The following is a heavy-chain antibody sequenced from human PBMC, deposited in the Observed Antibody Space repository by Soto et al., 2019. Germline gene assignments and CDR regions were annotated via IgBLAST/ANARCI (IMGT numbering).Heavy chain of an antibody. CDR3: AKVGEPGYDCWSGYYSYFDY. V-gene: IGHV3-23*01. CDR2: ISGSGGST. J-gene: IGHJ4*02. CDR1: GFTFSSYA. D-gene: IGHD3-3*01. Sequence: PGGSLRLSCGASGFTFSSYAMSWVRQAPGKGLEWVSGISGSGGSTYYADSVKGRFTISRDDSKNTLYLQMNSLRAEDTAVYYCAKVGEPGYDCWSGYYSYFDYWGQGRVVTVSS.